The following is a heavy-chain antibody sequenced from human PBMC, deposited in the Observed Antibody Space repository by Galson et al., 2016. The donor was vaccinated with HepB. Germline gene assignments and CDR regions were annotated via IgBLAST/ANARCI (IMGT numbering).Heavy chain of an antibody. CDR3: TRLAPSPLGIGVAGPGDY. D-gene: IGHD6-19*01. J-gene: IGHJ4*02. CDR2: LFPADSET. Sequence: QSGAEVTKPGESLRISCKGSGYSFSSYWIGWVRQMPGEGLEWMGILFPADSETRYSPSFQGQVTIPADRSINTVYLQRSSLKASDTAMSYCTRLAPSPLGIGVAGPGDYWGQGTLVTVSS. V-gene: IGHV5-51*01. CDR1: GYSFSSYW.